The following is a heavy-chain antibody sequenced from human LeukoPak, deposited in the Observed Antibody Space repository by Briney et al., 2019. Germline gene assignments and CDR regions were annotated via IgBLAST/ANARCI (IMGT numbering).Heavy chain of an antibody. D-gene: IGHD5-12*01. Sequence: SETLSLTCTVSGGSISSYYWSWIRQPAGKGLEWIGRIYTSGSTNYNPSLKSRVTMSVDTSKNQFSLKLSSVTAADTAVYYCAREARYSGYGYYYYYMDVWGKGTTVTVSS. J-gene: IGHJ6*03. CDR3: AREARYSGYGYYYYYMDV. CDR2: IYTSGST. CDR1: GGSISSYY. V-gene: IGHV4-4*07.